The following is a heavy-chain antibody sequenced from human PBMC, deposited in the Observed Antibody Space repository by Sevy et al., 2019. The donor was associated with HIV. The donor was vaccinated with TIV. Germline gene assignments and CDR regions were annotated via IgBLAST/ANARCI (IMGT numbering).Heavy chain of an antibody. Sequence: SETLSLTCTVSGGSISSGTYYWNWIRQPAGKGLEWIGGIYTSGSSDYSPSLKSRVTMSIDTSKNQFSLKLSSLTAADTAVYYCARATPGVTSTSGAFDPWGQGTLVTVSS. CDR3: ARATPGVTSTSGAFDP. D-gene: IGHD7-27*01. CDR1: GGSISSGTYY. V-gene: IGHV4-61*02. J-gene: IGHJ5*02. CDR2: IYTSGSS.